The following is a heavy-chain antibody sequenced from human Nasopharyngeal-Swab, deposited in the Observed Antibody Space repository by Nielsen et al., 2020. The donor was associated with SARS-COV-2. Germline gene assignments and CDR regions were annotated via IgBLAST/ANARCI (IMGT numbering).Heavy chain of an antibody. CDR2: ISAYNGNT. Sequence: ASVKVSCKASCYTFTSYGISWVRQAPGQELEWMGWISAYNGNTNYAQKLQGRVTMTTDTSTSTAYMELRSLRSDDTAVYYCARDRRYYDFWSGYYGWFDPWGQGTLVTVSS. CDR1: CYTFTSYG. CDR3: ARDRRYYDFWSGYYGWFDP. D-gene: IGHD3-3*01. J-gene: IGHJ5*02. V-gene: IGHV1-18*01.